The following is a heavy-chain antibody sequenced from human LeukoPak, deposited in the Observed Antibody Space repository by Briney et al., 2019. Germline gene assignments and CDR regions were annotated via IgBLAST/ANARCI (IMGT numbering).Heavy chain of an antibody. J-gene: IGHJ6*02. CDR2: IYHSGST. D-gene: IGHD4-17*01. CDR1: GGSISSGGYS. Sequence: SETLSLTCAVSGGSISSGGYSWSWLRQPPGKGLEWIGYIYHSGSTYYNPSLKSRVTISVDRSKNQFSLKLSSVTAADTAVYYCASGDDYGDYGMDVWGQGTTVTVSS. CDR3: ASGDDYGDYGMDV. V-gene: IGHV4-30-2*01.